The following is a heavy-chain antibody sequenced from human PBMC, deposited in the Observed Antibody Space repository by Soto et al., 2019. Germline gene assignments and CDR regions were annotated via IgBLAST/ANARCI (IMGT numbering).Heavy chain of an antibody. CDR2: IYYSGST. V-gene: IGHV4-30-4*01. J-gene: IGHJ5*02. CDR1: GGSICSGDYY. CDR3: ARGLTPPDFWSGYYLNWFDP. Sequence: SETPSLTCTVSGGSICSGDYYWSWIHQPPGKGLEWIGYIYYSGSTYYNPSLKSRVTISVDTSKNQFSLKLSSVTAADTAVYYCARGLTPPDFWSGYYLNWFDPWGQGTLVTVSS. D-gene: IGHD3-3*01.